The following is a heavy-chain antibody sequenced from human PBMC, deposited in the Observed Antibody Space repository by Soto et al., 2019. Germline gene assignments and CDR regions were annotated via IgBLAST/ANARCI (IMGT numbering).Heavy chain of an antibody. CDR3: TRVIPGAEAGFCP. CDR2: ISAYTDDP. CDR1: GNTFTNFG. D-gene: IGHD2-2*01. Sequence: QGQLVQSGAEVKKPGASVKVSCTASGNTFTNFGVTWVRQPPGQGLEWMGWISAYTDDPNYAQKFQGRVTMIIDTSTRTADLDLGTLTSADTVVVYCTRVIPGAEAGFCPWGQGTLVTVSS. J-gene: IGHJ5*02. V-gene: IGHV1-18*01.